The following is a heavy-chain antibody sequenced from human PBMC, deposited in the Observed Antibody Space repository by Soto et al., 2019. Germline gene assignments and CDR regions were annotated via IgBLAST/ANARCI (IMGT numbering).Heavy chain of an antibody. Sequence: SVKVSCKASGFTFTSSAVQWVRQARGQRLEWIGWIVVGSGNTNYARKFQERVTITRDMSTSTAYMELSSLRSEDTAVYYCAAASVSETRYYYYGMDVWGQGTTVTVSS. D-gene: IGHD3-10*01. J-gene: IGHJ6*02. V-gene: IGHV1-58*01. CDR1: GFTFTSSA. CDR3: AAASVSETRYYYYGMDV. CDR2: IVVGSGNT.